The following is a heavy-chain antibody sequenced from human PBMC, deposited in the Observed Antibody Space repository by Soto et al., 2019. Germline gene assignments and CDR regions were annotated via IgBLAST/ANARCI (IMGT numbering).Heavy chain of an antibody. CDR1: GFTFSSYS. D-gene: IGHD3-9*01. Sequence: GGSLRLSCAASGFTFSSYSMNWVRQAPGPGLEWVSYISSSSSTIYYADSVTGRCTISRDNAKNSLYLQMNSLRAEDTAVYYCSRDLSYSDWLATSNYFDFWGQGTLVTVSS. CDR2: ISSSSSTI. CDR3: SRDLSYSDWLATSNYFDF. V-gene: IGHV3-48*04. J-gene: IGHJ4*02.